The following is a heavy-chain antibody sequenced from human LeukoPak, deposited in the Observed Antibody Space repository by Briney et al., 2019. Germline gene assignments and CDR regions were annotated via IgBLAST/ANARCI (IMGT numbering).Heavy chain of an antibody. CDR1: GFTVSSNY. Sequence: GGSLRLSCAASGFTVSSNYMSWVRQAPGKGLEWVANIKQDGSETYYVDSVKGRFTISRDNSKNTLYLQMNSLRAEDTAVYYCARQYYDILTGYSPFGYWGQGTLVTVSS. J-gene: IGHJ4*02. V-gene: IGHV3-7*01. CDR2: IKQDGSET. D-gene: IGHD3-9*01. CDR3: ARQYYDILTGYSPFGY.